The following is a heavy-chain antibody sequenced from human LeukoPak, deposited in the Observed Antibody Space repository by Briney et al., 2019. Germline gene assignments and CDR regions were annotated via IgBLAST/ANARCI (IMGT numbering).Heavy chain of an antibody. V-gene: IGHV4-59*01. J-gene: IGHJ6*03. CDR2: IYYSGST. Sequence: SETLSLTCTVSGGSISSYYWSWIRQPPGKGLEWIGYIYYSGSTNYNPSLKSRVTISVDTSKNQFSLKLSSVTAADTAVYYCARAFKNCSGGSCHLGYYYYVDVWGKGTTVTVSS. CDR1: GGSISSYY. CDR3: ARAFKNCSGGSCHLGYYYYVDV. D-gene: IGHD2-15*01.